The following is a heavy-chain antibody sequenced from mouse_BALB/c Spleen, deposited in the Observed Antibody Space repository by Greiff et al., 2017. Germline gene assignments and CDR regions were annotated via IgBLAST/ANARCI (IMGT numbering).Heavy chain of an antibody. CDR3: ARDRPRAFAY. CDR2: IRNKANGYTT. CDR1: GFTFTDYY. V-gene: IGHV7-3*02. Sequence: DVKLVESGGGLVQPGGSLRLSCATSGFTFTDYYMSWVRQPPGKALEWLGFIRNKANGYTTEYSASVKGRFTISRDNSQSILYLQMNTLRAEDSATYYCARDRPRAFAYWGQGTLVTVSA. D-gene: IGHD3-1*01. J-gene: IGHJ3*01.